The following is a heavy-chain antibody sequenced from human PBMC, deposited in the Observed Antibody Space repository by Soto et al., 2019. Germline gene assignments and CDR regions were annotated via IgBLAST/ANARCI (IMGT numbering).Heavy chain of an antibody. CDR1: GYTFTSYA. V-gene: IGHV1-18*01. CDR2: ISAYNGNT. CDR3: ARDQQYSGGGQGAFDI. D-gene: IGHD5-12*01. J-gene: IGHJ3*02. Sequence: ASVKVSCKASGYTFTSYAMHWVRQAPGQGLEWMGWISAYNGNTNYAQKLQGRVTMTTDTSTSTAYMELRSLRSDDTAVYYCARDQQYSGGGQGAFDIWGQGTMVTVSS.